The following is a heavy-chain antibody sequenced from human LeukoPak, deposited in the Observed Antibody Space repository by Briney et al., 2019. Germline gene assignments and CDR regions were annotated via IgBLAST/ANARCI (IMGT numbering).Heavy chain of an antibody. CDR2: INPSGGST. D-gene: IGHD3-22*01. CDR3: ARDSRYYDSSTYYFDY. V-gene: IGHV1-46*01. Sequence: ASVKVSCKASGYTFRRYFMNWVRQAPGQGLEWMGIINPSGGSTSYAQKFQGRVTMTRDTSTSTVYMELSSLRSEDTAVYYCARDSRYYDSSTYYFDYWGQGTLVTVSS. J-gene: IGHJ4*02. CDR1: GYTFRRYF.